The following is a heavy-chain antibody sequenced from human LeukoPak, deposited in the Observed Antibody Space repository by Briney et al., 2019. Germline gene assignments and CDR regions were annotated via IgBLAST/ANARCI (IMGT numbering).Heavy chain of an antibody. CDR3: AREGIVVVPAAMERAFDI. Sequence: GASVKVSCKASGYTFTGHYMHWVRQAPGQGLEWMGWISAYNGNTNYAQKLQGRVTMTTDTSTSTAYMELRSLRSDDTAVYYCAREGIVVVPAAMERAFDIWGQGTMVTVSS. CDR2: ISAYNGNT. CDR1: GYTFTGHY. J-gene: IGHJ3*02. D-gene: IGHD2-2*01. V-gene: IGHV1-18*04.